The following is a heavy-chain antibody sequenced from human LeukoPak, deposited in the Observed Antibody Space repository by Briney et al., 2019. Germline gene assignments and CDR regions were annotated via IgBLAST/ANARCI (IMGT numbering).Heavy chain of an antibody. D-gene: IGHD3-10*01. CDR2: FFYSGST. CDR3: ARGQWFRAF. V-gene: IGHV4-39*01. CDR1: GGSISSNSYY. J-gene: IGHJ4*02. Sequence: PSETLSLTCTVSGGSISSNSYYWGWIRQPPGKGLDWIGTFFYSGSTYYNPSLKSRVTISVDTSKNQFSLKMNSVTAADTAVYYCARGQWFRAFWSRGTPVTVSS.